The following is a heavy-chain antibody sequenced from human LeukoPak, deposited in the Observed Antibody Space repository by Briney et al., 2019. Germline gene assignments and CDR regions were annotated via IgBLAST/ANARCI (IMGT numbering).Heavy chain of an antibody. Sequence: SETPSLTCTVSGGSISSYYWSWIRQPPGKGLEWIGYIYYSGSTNYNPSLESRVTISVDTSKNQFSLKLSSVTAADTAVYYCARKPPVVKGLYYYGMDVWGQGATVTVSS. CDR3: ARKPPVVKGLYYYGMDV. D-gene: IGHD2-21*01. J-gene: IGHJ6*02. CDR2: IYYSGST. CDR1: GGSISSYY. V-gene: IGHV4-59*01.